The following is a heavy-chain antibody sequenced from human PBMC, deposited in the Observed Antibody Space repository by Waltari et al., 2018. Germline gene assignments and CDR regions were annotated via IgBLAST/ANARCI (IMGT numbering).Heavy chain of an antibody. V-gene: IGHV4-38-2*01. CDR1: GYSINSGYY. J-gene: IGHJ4*02. CDR2: IYHAGDT. D-gene: IGHD2-2*03. CDR3: SRQVLGYCTSAACRRLES. Sequence: QVQLQESGPGLVKPSETLSLTCDVSGYSINSGYYWGWIRQSPGKGLEWSATIYHAGDTFDNPSLESPVTISMDTSKNQFSLKLNSVTAADTAVYFCSRQVLGYCTSAACRRLESWGQGTLVTVSS.